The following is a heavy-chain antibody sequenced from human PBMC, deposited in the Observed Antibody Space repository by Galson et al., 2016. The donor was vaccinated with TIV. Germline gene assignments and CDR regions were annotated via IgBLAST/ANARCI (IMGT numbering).Heavy chain of an antibody. Sequence: SLRLSCAAAGFNFNNYAMHWVRQAPGKGLEWVAGISYDGSNKNYAQFVKGRITVSRDTSRNTLYLQMNSRRPEDTAVYYCARTYDYGDKYYFGMDVWGQGTTVTVSS. CDR1: GFNFNNYA. V-gene: IGHV3-30*14. J-gene: IGHJ6*02. CDR2: ISYDGSNK. D-gene: IGHD4-17*01. CDR3: ARTYDYGDKYYFGMDV.